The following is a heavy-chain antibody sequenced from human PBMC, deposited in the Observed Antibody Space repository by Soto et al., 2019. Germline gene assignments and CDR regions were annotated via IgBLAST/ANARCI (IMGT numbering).Heavy chain of an antibody. D-gene: IGHD4-17*01. V-gene: IGHV3-73*01. CDR2: IRGRAKKYAT. CDR1: GFNFSGSA. CDR3: CGRGGDSLQDI. Sequence: EVQLVESGGDCVQPGGSLKLSCTGLGFNFSGSALHWVRQPSGKGLEWVGRIRGRAKKYATSYATSVRGRFSLSRDDSKNTAFLQMNSLRDEDTGVYFCCGRGGDSLQDIWGQGTLVTVSS. J-gene: IGHJ4*02.